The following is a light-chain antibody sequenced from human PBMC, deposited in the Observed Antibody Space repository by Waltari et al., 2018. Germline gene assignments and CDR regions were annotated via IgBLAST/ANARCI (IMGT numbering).Light chain of an antibody. CDR1: DSDFYIFNL. CDR2: DIT. CDR3: CSFAGHGVYV. J-gene: IGLJ1*01. Sequence: PLTQPASVSGSPGQSITISCPQTDSDFYIFNLVSWSQRPPAGDPKLLVFDITQRPSGISERFSGSKSGKTVSLTISGLQAEDEADYYCCSFAGHGVYVFGTGTHVTVL. V-gene: IGLV2-23*02.